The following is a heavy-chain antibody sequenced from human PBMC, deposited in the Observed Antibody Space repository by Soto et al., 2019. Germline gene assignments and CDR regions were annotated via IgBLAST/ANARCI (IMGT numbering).Heavy chain of an antibody. J-gene: IGHJ4*02. CDR1: GDSLSSTSTA. CDR2: TYYRSKSYS. V-gene: IGHV6-1*01. D-gene: IGHD6-19*01. Sequence: PSQTLSLTCAISGDSLSSTSTALSSIMQSPSRGLEWLGRTYYRSKSYSDYAVSVKSRITINPDTSKNQFSLQLNSVTPEDTAVYYCARGSYYSGWVWGQGTLVTVSS. CDR3: ARGSYYSGWV.